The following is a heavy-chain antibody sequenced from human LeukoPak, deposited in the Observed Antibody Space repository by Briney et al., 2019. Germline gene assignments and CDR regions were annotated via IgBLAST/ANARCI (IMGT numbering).Heavy chain of an antibody. J-gene: IGHJ4*02. CDR2: ISYSTSTM. Sequence: GGSLRLSCAASGFTFSSYFMNWVRQAPGKGLEWVSYISYSTSTMYYADSVKGRFTISRDNAKNSLYLQMNSLRAEDTAVYYCARAGSHRNSGYDYWGQGTLVTVSS. V-gene: IGHV3-48*04. CDR3: ARAGSHRNSGYDY. D-gene: IGHD5-12*01. CDR1: GFTFSSYF.